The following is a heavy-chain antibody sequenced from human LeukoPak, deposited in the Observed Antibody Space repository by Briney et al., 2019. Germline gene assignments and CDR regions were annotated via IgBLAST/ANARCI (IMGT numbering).Heavy chain of an antibody. CDR2: IIPIFGTA. CDR1: GGTFSSYA. J-gene: IGHJ3*02. V-gene: IGHV1-69*01. Sequence: RASVKVSCKASGGTFSSYAISWVRQAPGQGLEWMGGIIPIFGTANYAQKFQGRVTITADESMSTAYMELSSRRSEDTAVYYCAREGITIFGVVNEASHQKDDAFDIWGQGTMVTVSS. D-gene: IGHD3-3*01. CDR3: AREGITIFGVVNEASHQKDDAFDI.